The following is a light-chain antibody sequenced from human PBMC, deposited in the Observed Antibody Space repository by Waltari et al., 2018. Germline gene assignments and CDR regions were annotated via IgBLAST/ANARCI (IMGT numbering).Light chain of an antibody. J-gene: IGLJ3*02. CDR2: GEN. CDR1: SPSKYY. V-gene: IGLV3-19*01. CDR3: NSRDNSGSHLLWV. Sequence: SSELTQDPAVSVALGQRVTITCHGDSPSKYYASWYQQKPGQAPILLIYGENKRPPGIPDRFSGSSSGDTASLTITGAQAEDEADYYCNSRDNSGSHLLWVFGGGTKVTVL.